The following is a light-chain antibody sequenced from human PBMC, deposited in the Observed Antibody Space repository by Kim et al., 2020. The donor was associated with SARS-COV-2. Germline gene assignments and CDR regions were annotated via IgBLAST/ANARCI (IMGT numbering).Light chain of an antibody. CDR2: EVT. J-gene: IGLJ2*01. CDR3: CSYAGSGTWV. CDR1: SNDVGSYDI. Sequence: GQSLTISCTGTSNDVGSYDIVSWYQQLPGRAPKLVIYEVTKRPSGISSRFSGSKSGNTASLSISGLQTEDEADYSCCSYAGSGTWVFGGGTKLTVL. V-gene: IGLV2-23*02.